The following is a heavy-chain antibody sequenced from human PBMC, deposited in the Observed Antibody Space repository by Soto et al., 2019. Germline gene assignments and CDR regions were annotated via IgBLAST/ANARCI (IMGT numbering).Heavy chain of an antibody. CDR1: GDSVSSNSAA. V-gene: IGHV6-1*01. Sequence: PSQTLSLTCAISGDSVSSNSAAWNWIRQSPSRGLEWLGRTYYRSKWYNDYAVSVKSRITINPDTSKNQFSLQLNSVTPEDTAVYYCARDFASSIRFLEYNWFDPWGQGTLVTVSS. CDR2: TYYRSKWYN. D-gene: IGHD3-3*01. J-gene: IGHJ5*02. CDR3: ARDFASSIRFLEYNWFDP.